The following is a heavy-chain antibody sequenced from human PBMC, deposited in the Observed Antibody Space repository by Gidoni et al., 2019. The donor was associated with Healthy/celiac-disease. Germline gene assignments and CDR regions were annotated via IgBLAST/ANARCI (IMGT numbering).Heavy chain of an antibody. D-gene: IGHD6-19*01. CDR3: ARVRRQWLVTGGWFDP. J-gene: IGHJ5*02. CDR2: INHSGST. V-gene: IGHV4-34*01. Sequence: QVQLQQWGAGLLKPSETLSLTCAVYGGSFSGYYWSWIRQPPGKVLEWIGEINHSGSTNYNPSLKSRVTISVDTSKNQFSLKLSSVTAADTAVYYCARVRRQWLVTGGWFDPWGQGTLVTVSS. CDR1: GGSFSGYY.